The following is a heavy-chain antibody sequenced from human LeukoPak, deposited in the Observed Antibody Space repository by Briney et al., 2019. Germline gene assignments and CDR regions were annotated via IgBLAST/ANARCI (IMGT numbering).Heavy chain of an antibody. Sequence: QPGRSLRLSCAASGFIFSSYAMHWVRQAPGKGLEWGAVISYDGSKKYYADSVKGRFTISRDNSKNTLYLQMNSLRAEDTAVYYCARIQVTGIAVAGTLDYWGQGTLVTVSS. V-gene: IGHV3-30-3*01. CDR3: ARIQVTGIAVAGTLDY. D-gene: IGHD6-19*01. CDR1: GFIFSSYA. CDR2: ISYDGSKK. J-gene: IGHJ4*02.